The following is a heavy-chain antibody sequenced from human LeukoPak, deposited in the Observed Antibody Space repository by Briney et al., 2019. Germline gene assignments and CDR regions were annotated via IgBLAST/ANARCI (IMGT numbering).Heavy chain of an antibody. D-gene: IGHD2-15*01. CDR3: ARLGVPYCSGGSCYLDY. Sequence: GESLKISCKGSGYSFTSYWIGWVRQMPGKGLEWMGIIYPGDSDTRYSPSFQGQVTISADKSISTAYLQWSSLKASDTAMYYCARLGVPYCSGGSCYLDYWGQGTLVTVSS. CDR2: IYPGDSDT. V-gene: IGHV5-51*01. CDR1: GYSFTSYW. J-gene: IGHJ4*02.